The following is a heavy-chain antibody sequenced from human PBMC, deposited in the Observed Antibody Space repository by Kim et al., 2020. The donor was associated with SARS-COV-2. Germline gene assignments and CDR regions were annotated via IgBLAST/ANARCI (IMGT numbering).Heavy chain of an antibody. Sequence: GGSLRLSCAASGFTFSTYWMYWVRQAPGKGLEWVAKIKQDGSERYYVDSVKGRFTISRDNAKNSLYLQMNSLRADDTAVYFCSGGGRLAYWGQGTLVTVS. CDR3: SGGGRLAY. V-gene: IGHV3-7*01. J-gene: IGHJ4*02. CDR1: GFTFSTYW. CDR2: IKQDGSER. D-gene: IGHD2-15*01.